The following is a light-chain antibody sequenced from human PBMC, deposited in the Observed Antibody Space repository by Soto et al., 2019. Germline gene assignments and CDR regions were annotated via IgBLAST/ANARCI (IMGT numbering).Light chain of an antibody. Sequence: DIVMTQSPLSLPVTPGEPASISCRSSQSLLHSNGYNYLDWYLQKPGQSPQLLIYLGSNRASGVPDRFSGSGSGADFTLKISRVEAGEVGVYYCMQALQTPFTFGPGTKVDIK. CDR1: QSLLHSNGYNY. CDR2: LGS. CDR3: MQALQTPFT. J-gene: IGKJ3*01. V-gene: IGKV2-28*01.